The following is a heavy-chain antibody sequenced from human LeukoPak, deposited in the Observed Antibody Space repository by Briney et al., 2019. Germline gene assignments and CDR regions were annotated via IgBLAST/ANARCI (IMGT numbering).Heavy chain of an antibody. CDR1: GYSFTSYW. D-gene: IGHD4-23*01. Sequence: GESLKISCKGSGYSFTSYWIGWVRQMPGKGLEWMGIIYPGDSDTRYSPSFQGQVTISADKSISTAYLQWSSLKASDTAMYYCARTFDYGGLPDAFDIWGQGTMVTVSS. J-gene: IGHJ3*02. CDR3: ARTFDYGGLPDAFDI. V-gene: IGHV5-51*01. CDR2: IYPGDSDT.